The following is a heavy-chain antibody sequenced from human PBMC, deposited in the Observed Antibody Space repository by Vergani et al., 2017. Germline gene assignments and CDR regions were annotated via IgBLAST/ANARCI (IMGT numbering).Heavy chain of an antibody. D-gene: IGHD3-3*01. CDR2: INHSGST. J-gene: IGHJ4*02. CDR3: ATGGGLGVVIMNPY. V-gene: IGHV4-34*01. CDR1: GGSFSGYY. Sequence: QVQLQQWGAGLLKPSETLSLTCAVYGGSFSGYYWSWIRQPPGKGLEWIGEINHSGSTNYNPSLKSRVTISVDTSKNQFSLKLSSVTAADTAVYYCATGGGLGVVIMNPYWGQGTLVTVSS.